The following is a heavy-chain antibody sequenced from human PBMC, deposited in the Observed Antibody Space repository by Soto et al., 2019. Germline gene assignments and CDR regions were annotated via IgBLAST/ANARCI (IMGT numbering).Heavy chain of an antibody. CDR2: ISYDGSNK. V-gene: IGHV3-30-3*01. CDR3: ARDYYDSSGYYYVGWSMDV. Sequence: GGSLRLSCAASGFTFSSYAMHWVRQAPGKGLEWVAVISYDGSNKYYADSVKGRFTISRDNSKNTLYLQMNSLRAEDTAVYYCARDYYDSSGYYYVGWSMDVWGQGTTVTVSS. J-gene: IGHJ6*02. D-gene: IGHD3-22*01. CDR1: GFTFSSYA.